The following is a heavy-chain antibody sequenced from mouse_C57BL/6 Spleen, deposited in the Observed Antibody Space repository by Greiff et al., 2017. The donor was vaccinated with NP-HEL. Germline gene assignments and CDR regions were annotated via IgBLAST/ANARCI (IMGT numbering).Heavy chain of an antibody. V-gene: IGHV1-42*01. D-gene: IGHD2-4*01. CDR3: ARSDDSPFDY. CDR1: GYSFTGYY. J-gene: IGHJ2*01. Sequence: EVQLQQSGPELVKPGASVKISCKASGYSFTGYYMNWVKQSPEKSLEWIGEINPSTGGTTYNQKFKAKATLTVDKSSSTAYMQLKSLTSEDSAVYYCARSDDSPFDYWGQGTTLTVSS. CDR2: INPSTGGT.